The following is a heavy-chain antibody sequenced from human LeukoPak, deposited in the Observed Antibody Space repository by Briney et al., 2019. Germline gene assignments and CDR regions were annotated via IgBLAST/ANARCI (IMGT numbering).Heavy chain of an antibody. V-gene: IGHV1-8*01. Sequence: VASVKVSCKGSGYTFTSYDINWVRQATGQGLEWMGWMNPNSGNTGYAQKFQGRVTMTRNTSISTAYMELSSLRSEDPVVYYCARARRPWSSEYFQHWGQGTLVTVPS. CDR2: MNPNSGNT. J-gene: IGHJ1*01. CDR3: ARARRPWSSEYFQH. CDR1: GYTFTSYD. D-gene: IGHD3-3*01.